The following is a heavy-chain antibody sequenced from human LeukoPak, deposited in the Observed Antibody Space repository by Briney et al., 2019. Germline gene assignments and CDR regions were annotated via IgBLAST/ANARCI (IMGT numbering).Heavy chain of an antibody. J-gene: IGHJ5*02. CDR3: ARRVVPAARVNWFDP. CDR1: GYTFTGYY. V-gene: IGHV1-2*02. D-gene: IGHD2-2*01. Sequence: ASVKVSCKASGYTFTGYYMHWVRQAPGQGLEWMGWINPNSGGTNYAQKFQGRVTMTRDTSISTAYMELSRLRSDYTAVYYCARRVVPAARVNWFDPWGQGTLVTVSS. CDR2: INPNSGGT.